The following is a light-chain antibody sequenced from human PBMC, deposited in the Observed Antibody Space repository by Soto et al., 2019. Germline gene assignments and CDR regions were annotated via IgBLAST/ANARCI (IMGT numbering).Light chain of an antibody. CDR1: SSDIGSYDL. CDR3: CSYAGSRTYV. Sequence: QSALTQPASVSGPLGQSIVISCTGSSSDIGSYDLVSWYQQYPGKAPKVVIFEGTKRPSGVSNRFSGSKPGNTASLTISGLQTEDEADYYCCSYAGSRTYVFGAGTKLTVL. J-gene: IGLJ1*01. V-gene: IGLV2-23*01. CDR2: EGT.